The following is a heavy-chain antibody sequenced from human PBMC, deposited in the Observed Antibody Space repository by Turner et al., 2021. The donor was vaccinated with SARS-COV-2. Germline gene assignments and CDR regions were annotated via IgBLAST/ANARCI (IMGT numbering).Heavy chain of an antibody. CDR2: ISISSSYI. CDR1: GFTFSSYS. Sequence: EVQLLESGGGLVKPGGSLRLSCAASGFTFSSYSMNWVSQAPGKGREGGSSISISSSYIYDADSVKGRLTISRDNAKNSLYLQMNSLRAEDTAVYYCARWGPYDYDSSGYYPDAFDIWGQGTMVTVSS. D-gene: IGHD3-22*01. CDR3: ARWGPYDYDSSGYYPDAFDI. V-gene: IGHV3-21*01. J-gene: IGHJ3*02.